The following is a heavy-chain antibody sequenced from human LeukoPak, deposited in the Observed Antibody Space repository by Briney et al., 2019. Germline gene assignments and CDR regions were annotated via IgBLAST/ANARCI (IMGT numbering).Heavy chain of an antibody. V-gene: IGHV3-23*01. J-gene: IGHJ4*02. CDR1: GFPFPTYA. D-gene: IGHD2-2*02. CDR2: ISGSGSSI. CDR3: ANQLLYLRDIALTS. Sequence: GGSLRLSCVASGFPFPTYAMMWVRQAPGKGLEWVSGISGSGSSIYYADSVKGRFTISRDNSKNTLYLQMNSLRAEDTAVYYCANQLLYLRDIALTSGGQGTLVTVSS.